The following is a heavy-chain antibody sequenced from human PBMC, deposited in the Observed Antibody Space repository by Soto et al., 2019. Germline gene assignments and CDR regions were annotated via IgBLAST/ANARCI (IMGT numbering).Heavy chain of an antibody. Sequence: EVQLLESGGGLVQPGGSLRLSCAASGFTFSSYAMSWVRQAPGKGLEWVSAISGSGGSTYYADSVKGRFTISRDYSKNTLYLQINCLSPDDASVSYSAISAPPDFGEFHRRYTYYYHYRMAVWGQGTTVTVSS. V-gene: IGHV3-23*01. D-gene: IGHD3-10*01. CDR1: GFTFSSYA. J-gene: IGHJ6*02. CDR2: ISGSGGST. CDR3: AISAPPDFGEFHRRYTYYYHYRMAV.